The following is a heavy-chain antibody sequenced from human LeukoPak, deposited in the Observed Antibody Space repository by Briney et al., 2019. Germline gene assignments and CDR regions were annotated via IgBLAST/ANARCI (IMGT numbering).Heavy chain of an antibody. CDR1: GYTLTELS. CDR2: FDPEDGET. V-gene: IGHV1-24*01. CDR3: ARDLTYYDILTGYYDEPFDY. Sequence: ASVKVSCKVSGYTLTELSMHWVRQAPGKGLEWMGGFDPEDGETIYAQKFQGRVTMTEDTSTDTAYMELRSLRSDDTAVYYCARDLTYYDILTGYYDEPFDYWGQGTLVTVSS. D-gene: IGHD3-9*01. J-gene: IGHJ4*02.